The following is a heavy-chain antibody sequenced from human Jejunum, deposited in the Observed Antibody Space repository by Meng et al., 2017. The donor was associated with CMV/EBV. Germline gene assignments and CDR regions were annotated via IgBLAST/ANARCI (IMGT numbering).Heavy chain of an antibody. J-gene: IGHJ6*02. CDR3: ARKYCSSSSCKGGHGMDV. CDR1: TSYD. D-gene: IGHD2-2*01. V-gene: IGHV1-8*01. CDR2: MNPNSGNT. Sequence: TSYDNNWVRQATGQGLEWMGWMNPNSGNTGYAQKFQGRVTMTRNTSISTAYMELSSLRSEDTAVYYCARKYCSSSSCKGGHGMDVWGQGTTVTVSS.